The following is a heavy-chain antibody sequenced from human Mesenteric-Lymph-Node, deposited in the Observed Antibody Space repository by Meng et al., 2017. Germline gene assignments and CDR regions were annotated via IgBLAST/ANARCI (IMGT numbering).Heavy chain of an antibody. V-gene: IGHV3-48*03. CDR3: ARVGSKAVAGTIYWYFDL. CDR2: ISTSGSTI. J-gene: IGHJ2*01. CDR1: GFTFSSSE. D-gene: IGHD6-19*01. Sequence: GESLKISCTASGFTFSSSEMNWVRRAPGKGLEWISYISTSGSTIYYADSVKGRFTISRDNAKNSLYLQMNSLRDEDTAIYYCARVGSKAVAGTIYWYFDLWGRGTLVTVSS.